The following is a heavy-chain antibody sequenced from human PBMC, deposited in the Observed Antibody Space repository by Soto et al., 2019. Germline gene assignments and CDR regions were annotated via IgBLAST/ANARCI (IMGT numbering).Heavy chain of an antibody. CDR1: GFSFNNYG. J-gene: IGHJ4*02. CDR2: ISNDGSNK. CDR3: ATFRSYSDY. V-gene: IGHV3-30*03. Sequence: PGGSLRLSCAASGFSFNNYGVHWVRQAPGKGLEWVAIISNDGSNKFYAYSVRGRFTISRDNSKNTLYLQMNSLKSEDTAVYYCATFRSYSDYWGPGTLVTVSS.